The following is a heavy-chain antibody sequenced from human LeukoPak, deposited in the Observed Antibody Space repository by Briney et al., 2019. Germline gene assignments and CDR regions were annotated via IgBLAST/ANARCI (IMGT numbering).Heavy chain of an antibody. Sequence: GGSLRLSCAASGFTFSSYSMNWVRQAPGKGLEWVSSISSSSSYIYYADSVKGRFTISRDNAKNSLYLQMNSLRAEDTAVYYCARDLNYYDSSEGLDVWGKGTTVTVSS. CDR1: GFTFSSYS. V-gene: IGHV3-21*01. CDR2: ISSSSSYI. D-gene: IGHD3-22*01. CDR3: ARDLNYYDSSEGLDV. J-gene: IGHJ6*04.